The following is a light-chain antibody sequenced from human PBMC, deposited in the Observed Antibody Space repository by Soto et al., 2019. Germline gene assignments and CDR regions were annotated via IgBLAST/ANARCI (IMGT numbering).Light chain of an antibody. V-gene: IGLV2-14*01. CDR1: SSDICAYDY. Sequence: QSALTQPASVSGSPGASIIISGTGSSSDICAYDYVSLYQHHPGRAPKVIIFEVNDRASGVSHRFSGAKSGNTASLTISGLQAEDEADYYCCSYTGTTSPWVFGGGTKLTVL. J-gene: IGLJ3*02. CDR3: CSYTGTTSPWV. CDR2: EVN.